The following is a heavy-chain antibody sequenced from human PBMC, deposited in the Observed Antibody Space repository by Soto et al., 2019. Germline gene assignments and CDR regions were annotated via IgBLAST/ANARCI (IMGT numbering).Heavy chain of an antibody. Sequence: GGSLRLSCAASGFTVSSNYMSWVRQAPGKGLEWVSVIYSGGSTYYADSVKGRFTISRDNSKNTLYLQMNSLRAEDTAVYYCARDSHDYGDYRIDYYYYGMDVWGQGPTVTVSS. CDR1: GFTVSSNY. J-gene: IGHJ6*02. CDR2: IYSGGST. V-gene: IGHV3-53*01. CDR3: ARDSHDYGDYRIDYYYYGMDV. D-gene: IGHD4-17*01.